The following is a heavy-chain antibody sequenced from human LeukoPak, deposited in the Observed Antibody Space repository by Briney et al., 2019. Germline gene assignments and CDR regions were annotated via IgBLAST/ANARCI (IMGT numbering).Heavy chain of an antibody. J-gene: IGHJ4*02. CDR2: ISSTGSTI. CDR3: ARSLTIFRLSYFDY. CDR1: GFTFSSHS. D-gene: IGHD3-9*01. Sequence: QPGGSLRLSCAASGFTFSSHSMNWVRQAPGKGLEWVSYISSTGSTIYYADSVKGRFTISRDNAKNSLYLQMNSLRAEDTAVYYCARSLTIFRLSYFDYWGQGTLVTVSS. V-gene: IGHV3-48*01.